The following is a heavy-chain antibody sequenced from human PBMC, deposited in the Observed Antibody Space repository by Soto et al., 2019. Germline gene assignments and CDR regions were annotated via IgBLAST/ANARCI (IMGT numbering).Heavy chain of an antibody. V-gene: IGHV4-39*01. CDR3: ARQPRIVGATPMAYYFDY. J-gene: IGHJ4*02. CDR2: IYYSGST. Sequence: PSETLSLTCTVSGGSISSSSYYWGWIRQPPGKWLEWIGSIYYSGSTYYNPSLKSRVTISVDTSKNQFSLKLSSVTAADTAVYYCARQPRIVGATPMAYYFDYWGQGTLVTVYS. D-gene: IGHD1-26*01. CDR1: GGSISSSSYY.